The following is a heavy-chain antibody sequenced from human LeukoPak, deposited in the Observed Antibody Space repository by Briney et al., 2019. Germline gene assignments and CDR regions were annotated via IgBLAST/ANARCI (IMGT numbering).Heavy chain of an antibody. J-gene: IGHJ4*02. CDR3: ARDASYSSSCAGAGFD. Sequence: GGSLRLSCAASGFTFSSYSRNWVRQAPGEGLEWVSYISSSSSTIYYADSVKGRFTISRDNAKNSLYLQMNSLRAEDTAVYYCARDASYSSSCAGAGFDWGQGTLVTVSS. CDR2: ISSSSSTI. D-gene: IGHD6-13*01. V-gene: IGHV3-48*04. CDR1: GFTFSSYS.